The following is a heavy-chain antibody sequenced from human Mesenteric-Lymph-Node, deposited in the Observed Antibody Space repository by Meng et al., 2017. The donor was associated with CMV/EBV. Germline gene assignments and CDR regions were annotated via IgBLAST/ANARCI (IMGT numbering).Heavy chain of an antibody. CDR3: TTYAYCSGGSCYSGLDY. CDR2: IKSKTDGGTT. CDR1: GFTFINAW. J-gene: IGHJ4*02. D-gene: IGHD2-15*01. V-gene: IGHV3-15*01. Sequence: GGSLSLSCAASGFTFINAWMSWVRQAPGKGLEWVGRIKSKTDGGTTDYAAPVKGRFSISRDDSENTLYLQMNSLKTEDTAVYYCTTYAYCSGGSCYSGLDYWGQGTLVTVSS.